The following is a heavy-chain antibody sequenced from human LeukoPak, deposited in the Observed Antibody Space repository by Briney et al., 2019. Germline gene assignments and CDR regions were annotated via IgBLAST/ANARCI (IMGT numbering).Heavy chain of an antibody. Sequence: GGSLRLSCATSGFTFTNYAMSWVRQAPGKGLKWLSAIRYSGGTRYYADSVEARFTISSDNSKKTLYLQMNNLRAEDTAVYYCATLGVHTVTLPSDVYWGQGTLVTVSS. J-gene: IGHJ4*02. V-gene: IGHV3-23*01. CDR1: GFTFTNYA. D-gene: IGHD4-17*01. CDR3: ATLGVHTVTLPSDVY. CDR2: IRYSGGTR.